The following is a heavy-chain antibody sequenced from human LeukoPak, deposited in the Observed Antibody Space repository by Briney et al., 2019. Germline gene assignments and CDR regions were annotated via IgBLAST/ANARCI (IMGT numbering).Heavy chain of an antibody. Sequence: ASVKVSCEASGYTFTSYDINWVRQATGQGLEWMGWMNPNSGNTGYAQKFQGRVTMTRNTSISTAYMELSSLRSEDTAVYYCARGGYCSGGSCGTRFDPWGQGTLVTVSS. CDR3: ARGGYCSGGSCGTRFDP. D-gene: IGHD2-15*01. CDR1: GYTFTSYD. CDR2: MNPNSGNT. J-gene: IGHJ5*02. V-gene: IGHV1-8*01.